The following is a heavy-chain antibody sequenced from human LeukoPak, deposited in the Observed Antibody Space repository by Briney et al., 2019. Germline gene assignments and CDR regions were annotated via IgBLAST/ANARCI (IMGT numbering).Heavy chain of an antibody. CDR2: ISISSSYI. CDR1: GFTFSSYS. CDR3: ARSYCSSSSCFLHY. J-gene: IGHJ4*01. Sequence: WGSLRLSCAASGFTFSSYSMNWVRQAPGKGLEWVSSISISSSYIYYADSVKGRFIISRDNAKNSLYLQMNSLRAEDTTVYYCARSYCSSSSCFLHYWGQGSLVIVSS. D-gene: IGHD2-2*01. V-gene: IGHV3-21*01.